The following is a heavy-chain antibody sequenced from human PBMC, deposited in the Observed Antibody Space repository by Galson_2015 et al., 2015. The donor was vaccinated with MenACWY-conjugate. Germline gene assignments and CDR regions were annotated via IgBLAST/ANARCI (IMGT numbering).Heavy chain of an antibody. D-gene: IGHD4-17*01. CDR1: GFTLSTYA. J-gene: IGHJ3*02. Sequence: SLRLSCAASGFTLSTYAMTWVRQTSGKGLEWVSSITSSGDTIRYTDSVKGRFTVSRDNSKNTLFLQMSSLRVEDTAIYYCAKDPNGDYVGAFDTWGHGTLVTVSS. CDR2: ITSSGDTI. CDR3: AKDPNGDYVGAFDT. V-gene: IGHV3-23*01.